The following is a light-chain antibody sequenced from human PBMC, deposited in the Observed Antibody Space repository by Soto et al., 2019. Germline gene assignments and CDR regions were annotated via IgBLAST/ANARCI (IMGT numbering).Light chain of an antibody. CDR2: DVT. V-gene: IGLV2-14*01. J-gene: IGLJ1*01. Sequence: QSALTQPASVSGSPVQSITISCTGTSSDVGGYNYVSWYQQHPVKAPKLMIYDVTNRPSGVSDRFSGSKSGNTASLTISGLQAEDEADYYCSSYTSSSTPCVFGTGTKVIVL. CDR1: SSDVGGYNY. CDR3: SSYTSSSTPCV.